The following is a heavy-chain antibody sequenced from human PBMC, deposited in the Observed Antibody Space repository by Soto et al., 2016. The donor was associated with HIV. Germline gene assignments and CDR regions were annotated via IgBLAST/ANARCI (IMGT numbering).Heavy chain of an antibody. CDR1: GGSFSGYF. V-gene: IGHV4-34*01. D-gene: IGHD3-10*01. J-gene: IGHJ4*02. Sequence: VQLQQWGAGLLKPSETLSLTCAVYGGSFSGYFWSWVRQPPEKGLEWIGEINHSGSTNYSPSLKSRVTISIDTSKNQFSLKLNSVTAADTAVYYCARLPSGFWGPGTLVTVSS. CDR3: ARLPSGF. CDR2: INHSGST.